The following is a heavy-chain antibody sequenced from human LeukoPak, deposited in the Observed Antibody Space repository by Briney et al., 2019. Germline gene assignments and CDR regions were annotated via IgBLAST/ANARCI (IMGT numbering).Heavy chain of an antibody. CDR3: SRESVTFCSFFY. V-gene: IGHV4-4*02. Sequence: SETLSLTCGVSVGSNSSNNRWSWGRQPPGQGLEWIGEISLTGRTNYHPSLNGRVTMSLDESSNHLPLNLTSVTAANPAIYYCSRESVTFCSFFYCGQGTLVIVPS. D-gene: IGHD6-6*01. CDR1: VGSNSSNNR. CDR2: ISLTGRT. J-gene: IGHJ4*02.